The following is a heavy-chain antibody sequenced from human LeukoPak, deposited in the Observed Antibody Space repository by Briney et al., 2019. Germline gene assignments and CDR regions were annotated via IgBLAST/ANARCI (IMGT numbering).Heavy chain of an antibody. V-gene: IGHV3-23*01. CDR2: IRGSGGST. J-gene: IGHJ4*02. D-gene: IGHD2-2*01. Sequence: GGSLRLSCAASGFTFSSYTMSRVRQAPGKGLEWVSGIRGSGGSTHYADSVKGRFTISRDNSKNTLYLQMNSLRAEDTAVYYCAKDRRGCTSTSCYYRFDYWGQGTLVTVSS. CDR3: AKDRRGCTSTSCYYRFDY. CDR1: GFTFSSYT.